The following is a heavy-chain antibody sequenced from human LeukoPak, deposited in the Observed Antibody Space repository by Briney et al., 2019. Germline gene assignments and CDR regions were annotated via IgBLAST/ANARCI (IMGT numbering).Heavy chain of an antibody. D-gene: IGHD3-10*01. Sequence: SETLSLTCTVSGGSISSYYWGWIRQPPGKGLEWIGSIYYSGSTYYNPSLKSRVTISVDTSKNQFSLKLSSVTAADTAVYYCARDSTVRGYYFDYWGQGTLVTVSS. J-gene: IGHJ4*02. CDR3: ARDSTVRGYYFDY. V-gene: IGHV4-39*07. CDR2: IYYSGST. CDR1: GGSISSYY.